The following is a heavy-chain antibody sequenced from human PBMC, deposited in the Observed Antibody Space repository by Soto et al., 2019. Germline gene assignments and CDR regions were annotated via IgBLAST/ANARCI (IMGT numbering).Heavy chain of an antibody. CDR3: ARAHSSGWYDSPGY. D-gene: IGHD6-19*01. J-gene: IGHJ4*02. CDR1: GYTFTGYY. Sequence: ASVNVSCKASGYTFTGYYMHWVRQAPGQGLEWMGWINPNSGGTNYAQKFQGRVTMTRDTSISTAYMELSGLRSDDTAVYYCARAHSSGWYDSPGYWGQGTLVTVPQ. CDR2: INPNSGGT. V-gene: IGHV1-2*02.